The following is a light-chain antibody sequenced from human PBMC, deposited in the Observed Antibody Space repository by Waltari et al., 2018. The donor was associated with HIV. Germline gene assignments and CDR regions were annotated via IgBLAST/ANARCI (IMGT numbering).Light chain of an antibody. J-gene: IGLJ3*02. V-gene: IGLV8-61*01. CDR3: SLYLDSGVSV. CDR1: LGSVSSGNY. CDR2: RSE. Sequence: QTVVTQEPSLSVSPGGTVTLTCGLTLGSVSSGNYPSWYQQPPGQPPPTLIYRSETRSSGGPDRFPGSVLGDKAAITVTGAQADDEADYYCSLYLDSGVSVFGGGTRLSV.